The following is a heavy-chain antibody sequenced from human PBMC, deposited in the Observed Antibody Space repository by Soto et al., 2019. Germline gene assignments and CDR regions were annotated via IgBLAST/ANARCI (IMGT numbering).Heavy chain of an antibody. D-gene: IGHD2-2*01. CDR2: INHSGST. V-gene: IGHV4-34*01. CDR1: GGSFSGYY. J-gene: IGHJ6*03. Sequence: PSETLSLTCAVYGGSFSGYYWSWIRQPPGKGLEWIGEINHSGSTNYNPSLKSRVTISVDTSKNQFSLKLSSVTAADTAVYYCARAVKVVVVPAPRAPYYYMGVWGKGTTVTVSS. CDR3: ARAVKVVVVPAPRAPYYYMGV.